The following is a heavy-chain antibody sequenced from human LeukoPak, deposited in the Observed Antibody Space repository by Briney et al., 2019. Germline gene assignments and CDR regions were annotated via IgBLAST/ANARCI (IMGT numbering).Heavy chain of an antibody. Sequence: GASVKVSCKASGGTFSSYAISWVRQAPGQGLEWMGGIIPIFGTANYAQTFQGRVTITADESTSTAYMELSSLRSEDTAVYYCARVLHYDYYYYYMDVWGKGTTVTISS. CDR2: IIPIFGTA. J-gene: IGHJ6*03. D-gene: IGHD1-26*01. CDR3: ARVLHYDYYYYYMDV. CDR1: GGTFSSYA. V-gene: IGHV1-69*13.